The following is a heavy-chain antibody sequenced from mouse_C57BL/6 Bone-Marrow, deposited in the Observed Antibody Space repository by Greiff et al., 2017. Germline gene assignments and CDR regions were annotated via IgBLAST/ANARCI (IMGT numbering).Heavy chain of an antibody. J-gene: IGHJ3*01. D-gene: IGHD1-1*01. CDR3: ARRPRDYYGSSFAY. CDR1: GFTFSSYA. V-gene: IGHV5-4*03. CDR2: ISDGGSYT. Sequence: EVKLQESGGGLVKPGGSLKLSCAASGFTFSSYAMSWVRQTPEKRLEWVATISDGGSYTYYPDNVKGRFTISRDNAKNNLYLQMSHLKSEDTAMYYCARRPRDYYGSSFAYWGQGTLVTVSA.